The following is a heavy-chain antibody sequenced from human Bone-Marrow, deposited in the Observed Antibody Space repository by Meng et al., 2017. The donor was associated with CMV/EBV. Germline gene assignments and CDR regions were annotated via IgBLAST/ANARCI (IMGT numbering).Heavy chain of an antibody. J-gene: IGHJ6*01. Sequence: GESLKISCAASGFTVSSNYMSWVRQAPGKGLEWVSVIYSGGSTYYADSVKGRFTISRDNSKNTLYLQMNSLRAEDTAVYYCARDYYDSSGYYYYYYYYGKAVWGQGPTVTGSS. CDR3: ARDYYDSSGYYYYYYYYGKAV. V-gene: IGHV3-66*02. CDR1: GFTVSSNY. CDR2: IYSGGST. D-gene: IGHD3-22*01.